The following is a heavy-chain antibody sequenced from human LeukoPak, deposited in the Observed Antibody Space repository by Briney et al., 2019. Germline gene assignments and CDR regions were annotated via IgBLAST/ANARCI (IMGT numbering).Heavy chain of an antibody. CDR2: VFHSGSA. J-gene: IGHJ4*02. Sequence: SETLFLTCGVSGYSISSGYYWGCIRQPPGKGLEWIGSVFHSGSASSYPSLKSRVTISVDTSKNQFSLKLSSVTAADTAVYYCARGDGSYSDWGQGTLVTVSS. CDR3: ARGDGSYSD. D-gene: IGHD2-15*01. V-gene: IGHV4-38-2*01. CDR1: GYSISSGYY.